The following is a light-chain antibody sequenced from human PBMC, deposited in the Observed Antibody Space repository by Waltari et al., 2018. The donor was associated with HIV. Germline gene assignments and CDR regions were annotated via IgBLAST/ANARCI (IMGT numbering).Light chain of an antibody. J-gene: IGKJ1*01. V-gene: IGKV4-1*01. CDR3: QQYYNLPWT. CDR2: WAS. Sequence: DIVMTQSPDSLAVSLGERATINCKSSQSVLYSSNNKNYLVWYQQRPGQPPKLLIYWASTRESGVPDRFSGSGSGTDFTLTISSLQAEDVAAYYCQQYYNLPWTFGQGTKVDIK. CDR1: QSVLYSSNNKNY.